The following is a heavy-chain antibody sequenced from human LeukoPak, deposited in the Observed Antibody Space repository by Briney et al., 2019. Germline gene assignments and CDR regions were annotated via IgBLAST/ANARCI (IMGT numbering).Heavy chain of an antibody. CDR2: INSDGSIT. CDR3: SAATGTHDF. CDR1: GFTFSSYG. J-gene: IGHJ4*02. Sequence: GGSLRLSCAASGFTFSSYGMHWVRQAPGKGLVWVSRINSDGSITNYADSVKGRFTISRDNAKNTLFLQMNSLRAEDTAVYYCSAATGTHDFWGQGTLVTVSS. D-gene: IGHD6-13*01. V-gene: IGHV3-74*01.